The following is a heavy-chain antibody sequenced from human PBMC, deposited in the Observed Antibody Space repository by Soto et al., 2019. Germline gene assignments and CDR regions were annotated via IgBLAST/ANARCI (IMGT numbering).Heavy chain of an antibody. CDR3: ARGSSGKLTTDYSRYFYSMDV. J-gene: IGHJ6*02. D-gene: IGHD4-4*01. CDR2: IYYSGST. Sequence: TDTLSLTCTVSGASISSYYCSWIRQPPWKGLEWMGYIYYSGSTNYNPSLKSRLTRSVDTSKNQFSLKLSSVTAADTAVYYCARGSSGKLTTDYSRYFYSMDVWG. V-gene: IGHV4-59*07. CDR1: GASISSYY.